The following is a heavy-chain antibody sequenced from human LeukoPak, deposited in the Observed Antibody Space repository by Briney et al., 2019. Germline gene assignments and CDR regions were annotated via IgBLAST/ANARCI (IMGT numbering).Heavy chain of an antibody. CDR3: AKVLSYYYGSGSYQAF. J-gene: IGHJ4*02. CDR2: ISGSGGST. Sequence: PGGSLRLSCAASGFTFTNYAMRWVRQAPGKGLEWVSSISGSGGSTYYADSVKGRFTISRDNSKNTLYLQMNSLRTEDTAIYYCAKVLSYYYGSGSYQAFWGQGTLVTVSS. CDR1: GFTFTNYA. V-gene: IGHV3-23*01. D-gene: IGHD3-10*01.